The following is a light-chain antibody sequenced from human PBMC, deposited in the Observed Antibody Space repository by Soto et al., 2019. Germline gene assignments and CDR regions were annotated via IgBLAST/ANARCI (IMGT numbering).Light chain of an antibody. V-gene: IGKV3-11*01. Sequence: EIMLTQSPATLCLSPGERTTLSCRASQSVSSYLAWYQQKPGQAPRLLIYDASNRATGIPARFSGSGSGTDFTLAMRSLEPEDFAVYYCQQRSNWPWTFGQGTKVDIK. CDR2: DAS. CDR3: QQRSNWPWT. CDR1: QSVSSY. J-gene: IGKJ1*01.